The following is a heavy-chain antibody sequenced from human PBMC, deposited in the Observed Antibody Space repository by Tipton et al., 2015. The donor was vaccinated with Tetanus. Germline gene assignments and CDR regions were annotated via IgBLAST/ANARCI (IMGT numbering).Heavy chain of an antibody. D-gene: IGHD3-22*01. V-gene: IGHV3-23*01. Sequence: GSLRLSCAASGFTFSSYAMSWVRQAPGKGLEWVSAISGSGGSTYYADSVKGRFTISRDNSKNTLYLQMNSLRAEGTAVYYCAKTRSWDPYYYDSSGNYFDYWGQGTLVTVSS. J-gene: IGHJ4*02. CDR1: GFTFSSYA. CDR2: ISGSGGST. CDR3: AKTRSWDPYYYDSSGNYFDY.